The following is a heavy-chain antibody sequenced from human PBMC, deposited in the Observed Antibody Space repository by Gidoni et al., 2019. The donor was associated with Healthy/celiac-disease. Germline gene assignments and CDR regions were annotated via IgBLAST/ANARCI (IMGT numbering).Heavy chain of an antibody. CDR2: TEYSGST. V-gene: IGHV4-59*08. Sequence: QVQLQEPGPGLVKPSETLSLTCTVSGGSISSYYWSWSRQPPGKGVEWIGYTEYSGSTNYNPSLKSRVTISVDTSKNQFALKLSSVTAADTAVYYCANLAYYDFWSGFLAWGQGTLVTGSS. CDR3: ANLAYYDFWSGFLA. J-gene: IGHJ4*02. CDR1: GGSISSYY. D-gene: IGHD3-3*01.